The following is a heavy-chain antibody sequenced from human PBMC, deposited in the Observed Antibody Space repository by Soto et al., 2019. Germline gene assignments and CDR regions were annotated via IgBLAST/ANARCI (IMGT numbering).Heavy chain of an antibody. CDR2: ISSNGDTI. CDR1: GFTFSTFE. CDR3: AGGIMYTGSYYE. J-gene: IGHJ4*02. Sequence: EVQVVESGGGLVQPGGSLRLSCAASGFTFSTFEMAWVRQAPGKGLEWVSYISSNGDTIHYADSVKGRFTISRDNAKNSLLLQMNSLRVEDTATYYCAGGIMYTGSYYEWGQGTLVTVSS. V-gene: IGHV3-48*03. D-gene: IGHD1-26*01.